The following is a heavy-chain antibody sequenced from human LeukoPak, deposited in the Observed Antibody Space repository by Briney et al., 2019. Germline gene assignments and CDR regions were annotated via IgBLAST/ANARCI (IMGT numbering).Heavy chain of an antibody. J-gene: IGHJ6*03. CDR2: IRGAGDST. V-gene: IGHV3-43*02. CDR1: GFTFDDYA. D-gene: IGHD5-24*01. Sequence: GGSLRLPCAASGFTFDDYAMHWVRQAPGKGLEWVSLIRGAGDSTYYADSVKGRFTISRDNSKNSLYLQMNSLRTEDSALYYCAKPPRGYYYMDVWGKGTTVTVSS. CDR3: AKPPRGYYYMDV.